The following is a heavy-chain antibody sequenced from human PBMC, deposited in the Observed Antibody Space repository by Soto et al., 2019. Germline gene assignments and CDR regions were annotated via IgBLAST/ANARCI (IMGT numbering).Heavy chain of an antibody. CDR1: GYSFSTYW. J-gene: IGHJ6*02. Sequence: GESLKISFKGSGYSFSTYWLALVRQIPGKGLEWMGIIYPGDSYTNYSPSFQGHVTISADKSISTAYLQWSSLKASDTAMYYCARKRSNYDILTGYYKEYYYGMDVWGQGTTVTVSS. CDR2: IYPGDSYT. V-gene: IGHV5-51*01. D-gene: IGHD3-9*01. CDR3: ARKRSNYDILTGYYKEYYYGMDV.